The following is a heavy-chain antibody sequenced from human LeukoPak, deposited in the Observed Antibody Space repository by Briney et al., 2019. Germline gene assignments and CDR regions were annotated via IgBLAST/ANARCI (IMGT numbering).Heavy chain of an antibody. V-gene: IGHV4-38-2*02. CDR3: ARVLRGHSYGYFDY. D-gene: IGHD5-18*01. CDR2: IYHSGST. CDR1: GYSISSGYY. J-gene: IGHJ4*02. Sequence: SETLSLTCTVSGYSISSGYYWGWIRQPPGKGLEWIGSIYHSGSTYYNPSLKSRVTISVDTSKNQFSLKLSSVTAADTAVYYCARVLRGHSYGYFDYWGQGTLVTVSS.